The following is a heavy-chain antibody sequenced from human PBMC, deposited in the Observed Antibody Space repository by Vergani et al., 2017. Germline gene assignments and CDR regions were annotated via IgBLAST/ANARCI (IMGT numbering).Heavy chain of an antibody. J-gene: IGHJ4*02. Sequence: EVQLVESGGGLVKPGGSLRLSCAASGFTFSNAWMSWVRQAPGKGLEWVGRIKSKTDGGTTDYAAPVKGRFTISRDDSKNTLYLQMNSLKTEDTAVYYCTTHSSGWLADFDYWGQGTLVTVSS. D-gene: IGHD6-19*01. CDR3: TTHSSGWLADFDY. CDR2: IKSKTDGGTT. V-gene: IGHV3-15*01. CDR1: GFTFSNAW.